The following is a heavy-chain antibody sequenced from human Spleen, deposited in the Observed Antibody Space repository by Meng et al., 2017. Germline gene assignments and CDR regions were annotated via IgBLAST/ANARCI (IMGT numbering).Heavy chain of an antibody. Sequence: SQTLSLTRAVSGYSISSGYNWGWIRQPPGKGLEWIGSLYHSGNTYYNPSLKSRVTILADTSKNHFSLKLSSVTAADTAVYYCARGAVVTLIFYHAMDVWGQGTTVTVSS. J-gene: IGHJ6*02. CDR1: GYSISSGYN. CDR3: ARGAVVTLIFYHAMDV. CDR2: LYHSGNT. V-gene: IGHV4-38-2*01. D-gene: IGHD2-21*02.